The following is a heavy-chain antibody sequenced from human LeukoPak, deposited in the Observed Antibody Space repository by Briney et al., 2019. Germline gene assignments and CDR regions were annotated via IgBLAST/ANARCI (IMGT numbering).Heavy chain of an antibody. CDR3: ARDVGWGRGVFDY. CDR1: GFIFSSYS. J-gene: IGHJ4*02. D-gene: IGHD3-16*01. CDR2: ITSSSDFV. Sequence: GSLRLSCVASGFIFSSYSMNWVRQAPGKGLEWVSSITSSSDFVSYADSVRGRFTISRDNSKNTLYLQMNSLRAEDTAVYYCARDVGWGRGVFDYWGQGTLVTVSS. V-gene: IGHV3-21*01.